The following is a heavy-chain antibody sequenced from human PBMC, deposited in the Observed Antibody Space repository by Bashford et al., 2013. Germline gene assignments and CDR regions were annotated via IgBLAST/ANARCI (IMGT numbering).Heavy chain of an antibody. V-gene: IGHV3-53*01. J-gene: IGHJ3*02. Sequence: DSVKGRFTVSRDNSKNTLFLQMNSLRGEDTAVYYCASVGSGMYYDAFDIWGQGTMVTVSS. D-gene: IGHD1-26*01. CDR3: ASVGSGMYYDAFDI.